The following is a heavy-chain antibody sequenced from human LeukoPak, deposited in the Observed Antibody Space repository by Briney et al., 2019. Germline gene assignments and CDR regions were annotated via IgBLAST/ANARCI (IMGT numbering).Heavy chain of an antibody. CDR2: ISGSGGST. CDR3: ANRGSYSSWPNYYFDY. V-gene: IGHV3-23*01. CDR1: GFTFSSYA. J-gene: IGHJ4*02. D-gene: IGHD6-13*01. Sequence: GGSLRLSCAASGFTFSSYAMNWVRQAPGKGLEWVSAISGSGGSTYYADSVKGRFTISRDNSKNTLYLQMNSLGAEDTAVYYCANRGSYSSWPNYYFDYWGQGTLVTVSS.